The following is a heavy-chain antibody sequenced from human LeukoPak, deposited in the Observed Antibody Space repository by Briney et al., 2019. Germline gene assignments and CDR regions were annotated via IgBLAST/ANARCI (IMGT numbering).Heavy chain of an antibody. Sequence: PGGSLRLSCAASGFTFSSYWMSWVRQAPGKGLEWVANIKQDGSEKYYVDSVKGRFTISRDNAKNSLYLQMNSLRAEDTAVYYCARDRLDYYGSGSYYKWYYYYGMDVWGQGTTVTVSS. D-gene: IGHD3-10*01. V-gene: IGHV3-7*01. CDR2: IKQDGSEK. CDR1: GFTFSSYW. CDR3: ARDRLDYYGSGSYYKWYYYYGMDV. J-gene: IGHJ6*02.